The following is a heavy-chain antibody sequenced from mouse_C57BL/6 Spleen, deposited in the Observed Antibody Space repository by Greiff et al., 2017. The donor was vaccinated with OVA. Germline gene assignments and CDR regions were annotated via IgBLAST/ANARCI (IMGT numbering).Heavy chain of an antibody. CDR1: GFTFSDYG. Sequence: DVQLVESGGGLVKPGGSLKLSCAASGFTFSDYGMHWVRQAPEKGLEWVAYISSGSSTIYYADTVKGRFTISRDNAKHTLFMQMTSLRSEDTAMYYCARSNYGSSYEAFAYWGQGTLVTVSA. CDR3: ARSNYGSSYEAFAY. J-gene: IGHJ3*01. V-gene: IGHV5-17*01. CDR2: ISSGSSTI. D-gene: IGHD1-1*01.